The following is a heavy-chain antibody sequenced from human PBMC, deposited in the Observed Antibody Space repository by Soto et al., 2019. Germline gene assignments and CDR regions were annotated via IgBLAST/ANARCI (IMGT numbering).Heavy chain of an antibody. Sequence: PGESLKISCKGSGYSFTSYGISWVRQMPGKGLEWMGRIDPSDSYTNYSPSFQGHVTISADKSISTAYLQWSSLKASDTAMYYCAGMSGSPYYYGMDVWGQGTTVTVSS. CDR2: IDPSDSYT. D-gene: IGHD3-10*01. CDR3: AGMSGSPYYYGMDV. CDR1: GYSFTSYG. V-gene: IGHV5-10-1*01. J-gene: IGHJ6*02.